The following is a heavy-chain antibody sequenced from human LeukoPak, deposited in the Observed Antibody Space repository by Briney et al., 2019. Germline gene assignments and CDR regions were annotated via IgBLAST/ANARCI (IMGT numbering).Heavy chain of an antibody. CDR3: TTDPWCSGGSCYADS. D-gene: IGHD2-15*01. CDR2: IKSKTDGGTI. V-gene: IGHV3-15*01. Sequence: GGSLRLSCAASGFTFSSYTMSWVRQAPGKGLEWVGRIKSKTDGGTIDYAAPVKGRFTISRDDSKNTLYLQMDSLKTEDTAVYYCTTDPWCSGGSCYADSWGQGTLVTVSS. CDR1: GFTFSSYT. J-gene: IGHJ4*02.